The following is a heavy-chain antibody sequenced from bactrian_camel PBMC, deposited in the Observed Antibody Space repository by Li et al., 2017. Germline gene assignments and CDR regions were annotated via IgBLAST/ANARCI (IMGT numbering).Heavy chain of an antibody. CDR2: IYSGGSST. D-gene: IGHD3*01. CDR1: GGTLNRFD. CDR3: AARVSRCSVDPLRRAPYGN. J-gene: IGHJ4*01. Sequence: VQLVESGGGLVQPGGSLRLTCAASGGTLNRFDMSWIRQAPGKGLEWVSAIYSGGSSTYYADTVKGRFTISKDNAKNILYLQMLSLKPEDTAMYYCAARVSRCSVDPLRRAPYGNWGQGTQVPVS. V-gene: IGHV3S40*01.